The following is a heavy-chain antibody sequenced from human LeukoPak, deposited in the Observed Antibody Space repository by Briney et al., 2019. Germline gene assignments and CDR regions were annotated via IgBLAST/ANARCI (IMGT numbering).Heavy chain of an antibody. Sequence: GGSLRLSCAASGFTFSSYSMNWVRQAPGRGLEWVSSISSSSSYIYYADSVKGRFTISRDNAKNSLYLQMNSLRAEDTAVYYCARGGNSIFDYWGQGTLVTVSS. J-gene: IGHJ4*02. CDR2: ISSSSSYI. CDR1: GFTFSSYS. V-gene: IGHV3-21*01. CDR3: ARGGNSIFDY. D-gene: IGHD4-23*01.